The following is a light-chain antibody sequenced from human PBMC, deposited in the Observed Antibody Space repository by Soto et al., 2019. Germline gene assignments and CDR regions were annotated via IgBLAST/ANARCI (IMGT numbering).Light chain of an antibody. CDR2: GAS. J-gene: IGKJ5*01. CDR3: QQTYTTPEIT. CDR1: QNIVKY. Sequence: DIPMTQSPSSLSASVGDRVVITCRASQNIVKYLNWYQQKPGKAPNLLMYGASYLKSGVPTRFSGSGSGTDFTLTISSLQPEDFATYYCQQTYTTPEITFGQGTRLDIK. V-gene: IGKV1-39*01.